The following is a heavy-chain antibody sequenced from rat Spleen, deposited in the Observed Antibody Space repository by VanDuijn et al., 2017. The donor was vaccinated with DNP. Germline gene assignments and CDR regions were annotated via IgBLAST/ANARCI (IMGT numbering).Heavy chain of an antibody. CDR1: GFTFSNYV. J-gene: IGHJ2*01. Sequence: EVQLVESGGGLVQPGRSLKLSCAASGFTFSNYVMAWVRQAPKKGLEWVATISNSGGSTYYRDSVKGRFTVSRDNAKSTLYLQMDSLRSEDTATYYGTTASTSYWGQGVMVTVSS. V-gene: IGHV5-27*01. CDR3: TTASTSY. CDR2: ISNSGGST.